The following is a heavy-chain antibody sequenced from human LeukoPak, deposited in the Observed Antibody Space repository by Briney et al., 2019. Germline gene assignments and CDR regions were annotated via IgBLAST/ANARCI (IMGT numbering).Heavy chain of an antibody. D-gene: IGHD5-24*01. CDR2: IKEDTSQK. CDR3: ARDYFVDGSNSRIFFDS. J-gene: IGHJ4*02. CDR1: GFTFNNYW. Sequence: GGSLRLSCAASGFTFNNYWMSWVRQGPGKGLEWVAHIKEDTSQKYYVGSVEGRFTISRDNARNSLYLQMNSLRVEDTAVYYCARDYFVDGSNSRIFFDSWGQGTLVTVSS. V-gene: IGHV3-7*01.